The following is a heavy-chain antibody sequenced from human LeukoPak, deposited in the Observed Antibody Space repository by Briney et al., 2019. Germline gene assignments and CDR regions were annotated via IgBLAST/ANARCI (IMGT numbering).Heavy chain of an antibody. CDR2: MNPNSGNT. J-gene: IGHJ6*03. D-gene: IGHD3-22*01. Sequence: RASVKVSCKASGYTFTSYDINWVRQATGQGLEWMGWMNPNSGNTGYAQKFQGRVTMIRNTSISTAYMELSSLRSEDTAVYYCARDFARDSSGYQTSYYYYYMDVWGKGTTVTISS. CDR3: ARDFARDSSGYQTSYYYYYMDV. V-gene: IGHV1-8*01. CDR1: GYTFTSYD.